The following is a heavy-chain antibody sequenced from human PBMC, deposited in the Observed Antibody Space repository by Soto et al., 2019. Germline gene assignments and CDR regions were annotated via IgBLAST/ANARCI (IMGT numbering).Heavy chain of an antibody. CDR2: INPGNGET. Sequence: QVQLVQSGAEEKKAGASVKVSSEASGYTFISYAMHWVRHAPGQSLEWMGWINPGNGETKYSHTLPGRVTLTRDTSANTAYMELTSLNSADTAVYYCAAGGGGSPYWGQGTLVTVSS. CDR1: GYTFISYA. V-gene: IGHV1-3*05. CDR3: AAGGGGSPY. D-gene: IGHD2-15*01. J-gene: IGHJ4*02.